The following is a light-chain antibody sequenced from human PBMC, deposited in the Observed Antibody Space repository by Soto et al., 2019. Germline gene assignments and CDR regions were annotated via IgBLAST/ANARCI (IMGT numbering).Light chain of an antibody. CDR2: GAS. Sequence: ESVLTQSPGTLSLSPGEGATLSCRASQTVSGNYLAWYQQKPGQAPRLLIYGASSRATGIPDRFSGSGSGTDFILTITRLEPEDFAAYFCQQYGGSRAFGQGTKVDIK. J-gene: IGKJ1*01. CDR3: QQYGGSRA. CDR1: QTVSGNY. V-gene: IGKV3-20*01.